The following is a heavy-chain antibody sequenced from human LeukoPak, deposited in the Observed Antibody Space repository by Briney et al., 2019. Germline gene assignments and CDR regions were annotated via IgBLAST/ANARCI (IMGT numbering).Heavy chain of an antibody. CDR2: IYSGGST. CDR3: ARGEYYYDSSGYSVGD. V-gene: IGHV3-66*01. D-gene: IGHD3-22*01. J-gene: IGHJ4*02. CDR1: GFTFSSYA. Sequence: GGSLRLSCAASGFTFSSYAMSWVRQAPGKGLEWVSVIYSGGSTYYADSVKGRFTISRDNSKNTLYLQMNSLRAEDTAVYYCARGEYYYDSSGYSVGDWGQGTLVTVSS.